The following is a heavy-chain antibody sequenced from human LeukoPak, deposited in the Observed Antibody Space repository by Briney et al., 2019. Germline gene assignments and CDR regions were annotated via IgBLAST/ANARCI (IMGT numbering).Heavy chain of an antibody. CDR3: APLVRGSGSYYFDY. V-gene: IGHV2-5*02. Sequence: SGPTLVNPTQTLTLTCTFSGFSLSTTGVGVGWIRQPPGKALEWLALIYGDDDKRYSPSLKSRLTITKDTSKNQVVLTMTNMDPVDTATYYCAPLVRGSGSYYFDYWGQGTLVTVSS. J-gene: IGHJ4*02. CDR2: IYGDDDK. D-gene: IGHD3-10*01. CDR1: GFSLSTTGVG.